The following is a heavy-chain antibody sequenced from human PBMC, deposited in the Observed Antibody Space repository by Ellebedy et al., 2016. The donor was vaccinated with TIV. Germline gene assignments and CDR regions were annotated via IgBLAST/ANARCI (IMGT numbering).Heavy chain of an antibody. D-gene: IGHD4-17*01. Sequence: GESLKISCAVSGFTFSSYWMTWVRQAPGKGLEWVANINQDATKTFYVDSVEGRFTISRDNAKNSLFLQMNSLRAEDTAVYYCATDGSYGDYLSPAHASVMWGQGTLVSVSS. V-gene: IGHV3-7*01. CDR1: GFTFSSYW. CDR2: INQDATKT. J-gene: IGHJ3*02. CDR3: ATDGSYGDYLSPAHASVM.